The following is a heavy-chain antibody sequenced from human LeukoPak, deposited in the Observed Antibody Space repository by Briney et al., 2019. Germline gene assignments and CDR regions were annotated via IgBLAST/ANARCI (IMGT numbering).Heavy chain of an antibody. CDR1: GFTFSSYA. CDR3: AKDTTPLDTMIVGLDAFDI. CDR2: ISGSGGST. D-gene: IGHD3-22*01. V-gene: IGHV3-23*01. J-gene: IGHJ3*02. Sequence: GGSLRLSCAASGFTFSSYAMSWVRQAPGKGLEWVSAISGSGGSTYYADSVKGRFTISRDNSKNTLYLQMNSLRAEDTAVYYCAKDTTPLDTMIVGLDAFDIWGQGTMVTVSS.